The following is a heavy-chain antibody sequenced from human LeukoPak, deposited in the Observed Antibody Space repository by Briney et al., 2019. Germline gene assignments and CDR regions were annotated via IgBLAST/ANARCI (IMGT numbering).Heavy chain of an antibody. V-gene: IGHV3-48*01. CDR1: EFIFSSYS. Sequence: GGSLRLSCAASEFIFSSYSMNWVRQTPGKGLEWVSYISSSSSTIYYADSVKGRFTISRDNAKNSLYLQMNSLRAEDTAVYYCARALKGVRRRLGGTTTFEDYYYMDVWGKGTTVTISS. D-gene: IGHD1-26*01. J-gene: IGHJ6*03. CDR3: ARALKGVRRRLGGTTTFEDYYYMDV. CDR2: ISSSSSTI.